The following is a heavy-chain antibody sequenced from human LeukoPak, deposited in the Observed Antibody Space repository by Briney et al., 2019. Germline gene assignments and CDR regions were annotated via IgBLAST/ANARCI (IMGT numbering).Heavy chain of an antibody. Sequence: PGGSLRLSCAASGFTFSSYGMHWVRQAPGKGLEWVAVIWYDGSNKYYADSVEGRFTISRDNSKNTLYLQMNSLRAEDTAVYYCARDPPYYYDSSGSFDYWGQGTLVTVSS. CDR3: ARDPPYYYDSSGSFDY. J-gene: IGHJ4*02. CDR2: IWYDGSNK. D-gene: IGHD3-22*01. V-gene: IGHV3-33*01. CDR1: GFTFSSYG.